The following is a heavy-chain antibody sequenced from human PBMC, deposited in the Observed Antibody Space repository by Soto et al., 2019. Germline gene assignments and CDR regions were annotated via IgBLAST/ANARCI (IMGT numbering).Heavy chain of an antibody. CDR1: GGSINTFY. Sequence: LSLTCTVSGGSINTFYWSWVRQPAGKGLEWIGRIFSSGSTSFNPSLESRVAISVDTSKNHFSLNLSSVTAADMAVYYCAREGSYSAYNFAHGIQLWSFDFWGQGALVTISS. J-gene: IGHJ4*02. D-gene: IGHD5-12*01. CDR3: AREGSYSAYNFAHGIQLWSFDF. V-gene: IGHV4-4*07. CDR2: IFSSGST.